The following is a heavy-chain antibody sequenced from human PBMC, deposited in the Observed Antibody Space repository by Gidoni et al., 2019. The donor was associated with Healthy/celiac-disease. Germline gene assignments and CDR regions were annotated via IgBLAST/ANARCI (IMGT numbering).Heavy chain of an antibody. V-gene: IGHV3-23*01. CDR3: ATSSSYYYYGMDV. D-gene: IGHD6-13*01. CDR2: ISGSGGST. CDR1: GFTFSSYA. J-gene: IGHJ6*02. Sequence: EVQLLESGGGLVQPGGSLRLSCAASGFTFSSYAMSWVRQAPGKGLEWVSAISGSGGSTYYADSVKGRFTISRDNSKNTLYLQMNSLRAEDTAVYYCATSSSYYYYGMDVWGQGTTVTVSS.